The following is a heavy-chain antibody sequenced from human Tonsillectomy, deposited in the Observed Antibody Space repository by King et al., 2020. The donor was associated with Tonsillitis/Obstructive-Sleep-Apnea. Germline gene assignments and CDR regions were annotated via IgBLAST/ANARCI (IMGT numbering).Heavy chain of an antibody. Sequence: QLVQSGAEVKKPGSSVKVSCKASGGTFSSYAISWVRQAPGQGLEWMGGIIPIFGTANYAQKFQGRVTITADESTRTAYMELSSLRSEDTAVYYCASLGSTTGTSPESARAYFDYWGQGTLVTVSS. CDR1: GGTFSSYA. V-gene: IGHV1-69*01. CDR3: ASLGSTTGTSPESARAYFDY. D-gene: IGHD1-1*01. CDR2: IIPIFGTA. J-gene: IGHJ4*02.